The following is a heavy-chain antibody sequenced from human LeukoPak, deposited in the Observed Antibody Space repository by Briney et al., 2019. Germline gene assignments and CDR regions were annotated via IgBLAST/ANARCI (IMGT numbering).Heavy chain of an antibody. CDR2: ISAYNGNT. V-gene: IGHV1-18*04. J-gene: IGHJ6*02. Sequence: GESLKISCKGSGYSFTSYWIGWVRQMPGKGLEWMGWISAYNGNTNYAQKLQGRVTMTTDTSTSTAYMELRSLRSDDTAVYYCARDRKLRYFDWSEDYGMDVWGQGTTVTVSS. CDR3: ARDRKLRYFDWSEDYGMDV. CDR1: GYSFTSYW. D-gene: IGHD3-9*01.